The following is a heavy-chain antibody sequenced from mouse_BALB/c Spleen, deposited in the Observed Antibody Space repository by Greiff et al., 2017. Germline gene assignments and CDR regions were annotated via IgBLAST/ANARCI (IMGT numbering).Heavy chain of an antibody. Sequence: EVQRVESGPGLVKPSQSLSLTCTVTGYSITSDYAWNWIRQFPGNKLEWMGYISYSGSTSYNPSLKSRISITRDTSKNQFFLQLNSVTTEDTATYYCARLGLLFDYWGQGTTLTVSS. V-gene: IGHV3-2*02. CDR1: GYSITSDYA. CDR2: ISYSGST. J-gene: IGHJ2*01. CDR3: ARLGLLFDY. D-gene: IGHD4-1*01.